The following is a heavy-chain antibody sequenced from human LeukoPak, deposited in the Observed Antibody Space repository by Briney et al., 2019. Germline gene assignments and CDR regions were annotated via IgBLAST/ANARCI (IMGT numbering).Heavy chain of an antibody. J-gene: IGHJ4*02. CDR2: INHSGST. CDR3: ARGGGWYSKFDY. CDR1: GGSFSGYY. Sequence: SETLSLTCAVYGGSFSGYYWSWIRQPPGKGLEWSGEINHSGSTNYNPSLKSRVTISVDTSKNQFSLKLSSATAADTAVYYCARGGGWYSKFDYWGQGTLVTVSS. D-gene: IGHD6-19*01. V-gene: IGHV4-34*01.